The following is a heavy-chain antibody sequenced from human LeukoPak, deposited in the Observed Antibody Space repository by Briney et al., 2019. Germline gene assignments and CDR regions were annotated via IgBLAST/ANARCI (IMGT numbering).Heavy chain of an antibody. CDR2: ISSSSSTI. J-gene: IGHJ4*02. Sequence: GGSLRLSCAASGFTFSSYSMSWVRQAPGKGLEWVSYISSSSSTIYYADSVKGRFTISRDNAKNSLYLQMNSLRAEDTAVYYCARDAGSTVTTFPNYFDYWGQGTLVTVSS. CDR3: ARDAGSTVTTFPNYFDY. V-gene: IGHV3-48*01. CDR1: GFTFSSYS. D-gene: IGHD4-17*01.